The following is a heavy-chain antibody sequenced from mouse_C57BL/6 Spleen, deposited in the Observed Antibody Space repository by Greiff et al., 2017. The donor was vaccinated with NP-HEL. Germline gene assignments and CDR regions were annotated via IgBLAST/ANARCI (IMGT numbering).Heavy chain of an antibody. V-gene: IGHV1-55*01. J-gene: IGHJ3*01. Sequence: VQLQQPGAELVKPGASVKMSCKASGYTFTSYWITWVKQRPGQGLEWIGDIYPGSGSTNYNEKFKSKATLTVDTSSSTAYMQLSSLTSEDSAVYYCANYYGSSYDPFAYWGQGTLVTVSA. CDR3: ANYYGSSYDPFAY. D-gene: IGHD1-1*01. CDR2: IYPGSGST. CDR1: GYTFTSYW.